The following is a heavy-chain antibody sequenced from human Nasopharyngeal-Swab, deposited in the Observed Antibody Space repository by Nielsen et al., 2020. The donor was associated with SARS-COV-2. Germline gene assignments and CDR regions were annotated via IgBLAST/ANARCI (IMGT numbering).Heavy chain of an antibody. V-gene: IGHV1-2*06. D-gene: IGHD2-2*02. CDR3: ARVAGCSSTSCYSRGAFDI. CDR2: INPNSGGT. J-gene: IGHJ3*02. Sequence: ASVKVSCKASGYTFTGYYMHWVRPAPGQGLEWMGRINPNSGGTNYAQKFQGRVTMTRDTSISTAYMELSRLRSDDTAVYYCARVAGCSSTSCYSRGAFDIWGQGTMVTVSS. CDR1: GYTFTGYY.